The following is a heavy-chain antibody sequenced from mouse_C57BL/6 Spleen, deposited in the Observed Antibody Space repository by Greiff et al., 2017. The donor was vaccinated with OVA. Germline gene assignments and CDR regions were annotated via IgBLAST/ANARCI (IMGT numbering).Heavy chain of an antibody. V-gene: IGHV1-19*01. J-gene: IGHJ4*01. CDR2: INPYNGGT. D-gene: IGHD4-1*01. Sequence: VQLQQSGPVLVKPGASVKMSCKASGYTFTDYYMNWVKQSHGKSLEWIGVINPYNGGTSYNQKFKGKATLTVDKSSSTAYMELNSLTSEDSAVYYCARGNWYYAMDYWGQGTSVTVSS. CDR1: GYTFTDYY. CDR3: ARGNWYYAMDY.